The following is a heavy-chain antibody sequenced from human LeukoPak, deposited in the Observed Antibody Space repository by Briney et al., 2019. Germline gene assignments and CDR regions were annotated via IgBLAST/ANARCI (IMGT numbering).Heavy chain of an antibody. CDR1: GYTFTGYY. Sequence: SVKVSCKASGYTFTGYYMHWVRQAPGQGLEWMGGIIPIFGTANYAQKFQGRVTITADESTSTAYMELSSLRSEDTAVYYCARDNCSSTSCYAFNWFDPWGQGTLVTVSS. CDR2: IIPIFGTA. J-gene: IGHJ5*02. V-gene: IGHV1-69*13. CDR3: ARDNCSSTSCYAFNWFDP. D-gene: IGHD2-2*01.